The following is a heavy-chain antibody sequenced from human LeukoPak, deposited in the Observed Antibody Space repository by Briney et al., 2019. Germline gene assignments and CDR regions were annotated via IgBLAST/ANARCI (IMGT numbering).Heavy chain of an antibody. CDR3: ARDDYGDLQYFEN. CDR2: INPNDGGT. Sequence: ASVKVSCKASGYTFTDYFLHWVRQAPGQGLEWMGWINPNDGGTLHAQKFQGRVTMTRDSSITTAYMELNGLRSDDTAVYYCARDDYGDLQYFENWGQGTLVPSPQ. V-gene: IGHV1-2*02. J-gene: IGHJ4*02. CDR1: GYTFTDYF. D-gene: IGHD4-17*01.